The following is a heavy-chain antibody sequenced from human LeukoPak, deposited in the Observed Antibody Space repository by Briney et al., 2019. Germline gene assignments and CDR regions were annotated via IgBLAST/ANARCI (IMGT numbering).Heavy chain of an antibody. CDR1: GFTFSSYG. V-gene: IGHV3-30*02. J-gene: IGHJ6*03. D-gene: IGHD6-13*01. CDR3: ARDIAAAGSLYYYYYYYMDV. Sequence: QAGGSLRLSCAASGFTFSSYGMHWVRQAPGKGLEWVAFIRYDGSNKYYADSVKGRFTISRDNSKNTLYLQMNSLRAEDTAVYYCARDIAAAGSLYYYYYYYMDVWGKGTTVTVSS. CDR2: IRYDGSNK.